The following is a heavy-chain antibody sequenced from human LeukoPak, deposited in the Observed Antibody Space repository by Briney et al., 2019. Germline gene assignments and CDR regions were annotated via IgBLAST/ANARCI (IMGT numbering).Heavy chain of an antibody. V-gene: IGHV3-21*01. J-gene: IGHJ3*02. D-gene: IGHD2-2*01. CDR2: ISXXSXYI. CDR3: AXQHIVAVPAAIXEGXAFGI. Sequence: GGSLRLSCAASGFTFSSYSMNWVRQAPGKGLEWVSSISXXSXYIYYADSVKGRFTISRDNAKNSLYLQMNSLRAEDTAVYYCAXQHIVAVPAAIXEGXAFGIWGQGTMVTVSS. CDR1: GFTFSSYS.